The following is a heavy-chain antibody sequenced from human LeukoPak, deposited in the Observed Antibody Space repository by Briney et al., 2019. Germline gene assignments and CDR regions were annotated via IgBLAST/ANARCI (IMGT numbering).Heavy chain of an antibody. J-gene: IGHJ6*03. CDR1: GYSISSGYY. CDR2: IYTSGST. V-gene: IGHV4-61*02. Sequence: SETLSLTCTVSGYSISSGYYWSWIRPPAGKGLEWIGRIYTSGSTNYNPSLKSRVTISVDTSKNQFSLKLSSVTAADTAVYYCARATMVRGVTFYYYYYMDVWGKGTTVTISS. CDR3: ARATMVRGVTFYYYYYMDV. D-gene: IGHD3-10*01.